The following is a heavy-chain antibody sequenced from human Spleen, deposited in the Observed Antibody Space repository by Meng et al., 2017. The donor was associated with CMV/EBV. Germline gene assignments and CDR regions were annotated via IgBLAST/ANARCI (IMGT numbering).Heavy chain of an antibody. D-gene: IGHD1-20*01. CDR2: ISYDGSNK. CDR1: GFTFRSYA. Sequence: LSLTCAASGFTFRSYAMHWVRQAPGKGLEWVAVISYDGSNKYYADSVKGRFTISRDNSKNTLYLQMNSLRAEDTAVYYCAKDITRSTTYYYYYGMDVWGQGTTVTVSS. CDR3: AKDITRSTTYYYYYGMDV. J-gene: IGHJ6*02. V-gene: IGHV3-30-3*01.